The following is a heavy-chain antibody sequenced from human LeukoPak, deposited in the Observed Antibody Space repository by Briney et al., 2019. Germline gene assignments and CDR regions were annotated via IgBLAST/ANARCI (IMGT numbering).Heavy chain of an antibody. J-gene: IGHJ3*02. V-gene: IGHV4-34*01. D-gene: IGHD3-10*01. Sequence: SGTLSLTCAVYGGSFSGYYWSWIRQPPGKGLEWIGEINHSGSTNYNPSLKSRVTISVDTSKNQFSLKLISVTAADTAVYYGARSYRITMVRGNKAFDIWGQGTMVTVSS. CDR1: GGSFSGYY. CDR3: ARSYRITMVRGNKAFDI. CDR2: INHSGST.